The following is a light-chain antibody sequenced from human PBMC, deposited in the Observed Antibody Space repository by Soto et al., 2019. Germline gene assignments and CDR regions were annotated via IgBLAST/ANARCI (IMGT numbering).Light chain of an antibody. Sequence: EIVMTQSPATLSVSPGERATLSCRASQSVSSNLAWYQQKPGRAPRLLIYGASTRVTGVPARFSGSGSGTEFTLTISSLQSEDFAVYYCQQYNNWPPWAFGQGTKVEIQ. J-gene: IGKJ1*01. CDR1: QSVSSN. CDR3: QQYNNWPPWA. CDR2: GAS. V-gene: IGKV3-15*01.